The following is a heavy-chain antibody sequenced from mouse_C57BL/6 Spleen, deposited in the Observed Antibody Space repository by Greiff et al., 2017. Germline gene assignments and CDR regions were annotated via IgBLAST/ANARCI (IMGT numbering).Heavy chain of an antibody. V-gene: IGHV1-59*01. CDR3: ARSDGTAWFAY. CDR1: GYTFTSYW. D-gene: IGHD4-1*01. Sequence: QVQLQQSGAELVRPGTSVKLSCKASGYTFTSYWMHWVKQRPGQGLEWIGVIDPSDSYTNYNQKFKGKATLTVDTSSSTAYMQLSSLTSEDAAVYYCARSDGTAWFAYWGQGTLVTVSA. CDR2: IDPSDSYT. J-gene: IGHJ3*01.